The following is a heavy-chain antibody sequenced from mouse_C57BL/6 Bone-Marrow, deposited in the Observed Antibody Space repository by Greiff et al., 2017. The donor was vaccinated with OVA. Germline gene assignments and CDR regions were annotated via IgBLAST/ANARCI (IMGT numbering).Heavy chain of an antibody. CDR2: IYPRSGST. V-gene: IGHV1-81*01. J-gene: IGHJ1*03. CDR3: ARMNYYGSSPRGYFDV. Sequence: QVQLQQSGAELARPGASVKLSCKASGYTFTSYGISWVKQRTGQGLEWIGEIYPRSGSTNYNEKFKGKATFTADTSSNTAYMQLSSLTTEDSAIYYCARMNYYGSSPRGYFDVWGTGTTVTVSS. D-gene: IGHD1-1*01. CDR1: GYTFTSYG.